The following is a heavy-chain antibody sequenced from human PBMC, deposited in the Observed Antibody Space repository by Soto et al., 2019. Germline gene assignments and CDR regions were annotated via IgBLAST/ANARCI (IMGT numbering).Heavy chain of an antibody. CDR3: ASYHGDYGDYTTLDY. J-gene: IGHJ4*02. V-gene: IGHV1-69*01. CDR1: GGTFSSYA. CDR2: IIPIFGTA. D-gene: IGHD4-17*01. Sequence: QVQLVQSGAEVKKPGSSVNVSCKASGGTFSSYAISWVRQAPGQGPEWMVGIIPIFGTANYAQKFQGRVTITAAEATITAYMELGSLRSEDTAVYYCASYHGDYGDYTTLDYWGQGTLVTVSS.